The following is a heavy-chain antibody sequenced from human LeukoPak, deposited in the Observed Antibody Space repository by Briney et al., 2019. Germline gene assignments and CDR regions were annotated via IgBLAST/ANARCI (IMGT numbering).Heavy chain of an antibody. J-gene: IGHJ4*02. V-gene: IGHV3-53*01. CDR1: GFDVRNNF. CDR2: ISSDETP. CDR3: ASLNDRTIRGTGVVDC. Sequence: GGSVRLSCAASGFDVRNNFMGWVRQAQGKGLEWVSGISSDETPYYADSVRGRFTVSRDNYTNTLYLQMNRLGAEDTAVYFCASLNDRTIRGTGVVDCWGQGTLVTVSS. D-gene: IGHD3-22*01.